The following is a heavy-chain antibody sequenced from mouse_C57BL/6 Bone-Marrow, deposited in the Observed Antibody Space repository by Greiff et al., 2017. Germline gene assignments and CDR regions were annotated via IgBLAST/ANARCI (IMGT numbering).Heavy chain of an antibody. CDR1: GYTFTSYT. V-gene: IGHV1-4*01. J-gene: IGHJ4*01. D-gene: IGHD4-1*01. Sequence: VQLQQSGAELARPGASVKMSCKASGYTFTSYTMHWVKQRPGQGLEWIGYINPSSGYTKYNQKFKDKATLTADKSSSTAYTQLSSLTSEDSAVYYCASWDALYYAMDYWGQGTSVTVSS. CDR2: INPSSGYT. CDR3: ASWDALYYAMDY.